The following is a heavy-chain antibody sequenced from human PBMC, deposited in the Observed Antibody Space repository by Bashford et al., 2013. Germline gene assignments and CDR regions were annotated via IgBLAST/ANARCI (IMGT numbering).Heavy chain of an antibody. Sequence: SVKVSCKASGGTFSSYAISWVRQAPGQGLEWMGGIIPIFGTANYAQKFQGRVTITADESTSTAYMELSSLRSEDTAVYYCAGVFGVVISYYYYYGMDVWGQGTTVTVSS. V-gene: IGHV1-69*13. CDR1: GGTFSSYA. J-gene: IGHJ6*02. D-gene: IGHD3-3*01. CDR2: IIPIFGTA. CDR3: AGVFGVVISYYYYYGMDV.